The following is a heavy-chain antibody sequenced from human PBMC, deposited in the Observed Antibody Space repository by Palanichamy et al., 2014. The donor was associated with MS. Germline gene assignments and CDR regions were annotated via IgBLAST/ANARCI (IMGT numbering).Heavy chain of an antibody. CDR3: AKLPAYYYDSSGYFHFDY. J-gene: IGHJ4*02. D-gene: IGHD3-22*01. CDR2: ISGSGGST. Sequence: GKGLEWVSAISGSGGSTYYADSVKGRFTISRDNSKNTLYLQMNSLRAEDTAVYYCAKLPAYYYDSSGYFHFDYWGQGTLVTVSS. V-gene: IGHV3-23*01.